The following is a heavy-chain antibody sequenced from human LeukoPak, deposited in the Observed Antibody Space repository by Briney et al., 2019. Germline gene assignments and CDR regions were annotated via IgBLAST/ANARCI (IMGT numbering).Heavy chain of an antibody. D-gene: IGHD3-3*01. J-gene: IGHJ4*02. Sequence: GGSLRPSCAASGFTFSSCAISWVRQAPGKGLEWVSIISGSGGSTYHADSVKGRFTISRDNSKNTLHLQMNSLRPEDTAVYYCAKGNYNYDFWSGHDYWGQGTLVTVSS. CDR3: AKGNYNYDFWSGHDY. CDR1: GFTFSSCA. CDR2: ISGSGGST. V-gene: IGHV3-23*01.